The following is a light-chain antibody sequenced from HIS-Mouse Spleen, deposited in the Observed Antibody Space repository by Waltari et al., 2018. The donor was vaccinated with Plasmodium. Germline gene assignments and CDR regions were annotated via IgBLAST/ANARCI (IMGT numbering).Light chain of an antibody. J-gene: IGKJ1*01. CDR1: QGISSY. V-gene: IGKV1-8*01. CDR2: AAS. Sequence: AIRMTQSPSSFSASTGDRVTITCRASQGISSYLAWYQQKPGKAPKLLIYAASTLQSGVPSRFSGSGSGTDFTLTISCLQSEDFAVYYCQQYGSSPRTFGQGTKVEIK. CDR3: QQYGSSPRT.